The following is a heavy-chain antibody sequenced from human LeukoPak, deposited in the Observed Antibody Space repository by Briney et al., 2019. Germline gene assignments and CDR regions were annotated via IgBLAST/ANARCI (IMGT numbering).Heavy chain of an antibody. V-gene: IGHV1-18*01. D-gene: IGHD3-22*01. J-gene: IGHJ4*02. CDR2: ISAYNGNT. CDR3: ARGQYYYDSSGYYPENFDY. CDR1: GYTFTSYG. Sequence: ASVKVSCKASGYTFTSYGISWVRQAPAQGLDGMGWISAYNGNTNYAQKLQGRGTITTDTSTSTAYMELRSLRSDDTAVYYCARGQYYYDSSGYYPENFDYWGQGTLVTVSS.